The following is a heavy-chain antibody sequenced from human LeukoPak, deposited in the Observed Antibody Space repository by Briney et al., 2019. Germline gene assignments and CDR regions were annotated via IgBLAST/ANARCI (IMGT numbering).Heavy chain of an antibody. CDR1: GGFISSSSYY. Sequence: SETLSLTCTVSGGFISSSSYYWGWIRQPPGKGLEWIGSIYYSGSTYYNPSLKSRVTISVDTSKNQSSLKLSSVTAADTAVYYCAGTWIQLWSSYYYYGMDVWGQGTTVTVSS. CDR2: IYYSGST. D-gene: IGHD5-18*01. CDR3: AGTWIQLWSSYYYYGMDV. V-gene: IGHV4-39*01. J-gene: IGHJ6*02.